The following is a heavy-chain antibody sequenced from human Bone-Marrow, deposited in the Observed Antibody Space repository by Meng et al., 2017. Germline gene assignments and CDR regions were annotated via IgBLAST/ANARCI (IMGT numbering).Heavy chain of an antibody. J-gene: IGHJ4*02. CDR2: INHSGST. Sequence: RRGEGLLKPSETLSLTCAVYGGSFSGYYWNWIRQPPGKGLEWIGEINHSGSTNYNPSLKSRVTISVDTSKNQFSLKLSSVTAADTAVYYCAGISYYYGSGSYYKSYYFDYWGQGTLVTVSS. CDR1: GGSFSGYY. V-gene: IGHV4-34*01. CDR3: AGISYYYGSGSYYKSYYFDY. D-gene: IGHD3-10*01.